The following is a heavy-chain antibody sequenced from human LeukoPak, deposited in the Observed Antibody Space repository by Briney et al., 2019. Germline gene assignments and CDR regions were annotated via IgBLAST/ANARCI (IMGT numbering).Heavy chain of an antibody. CDR1: GFTISSHG. J-gene: IGHJ5*02. D-gene: IGHD6-19*01. CDR3: AKDWGSSGWYNYFDP. CDR2: ISYDGNSK. Sequence: GGSLRLSCAVSGFTISSHGMHWVRQAPGKGLEWVAMISYDGNSKYYGDSVKGRFTISRDNSKNTLYLQMDSLRTEDTAVYYCAKDWGSSGWYNYFDPWGQGTLVTVSS. V-gene: IGHV3-30*18.